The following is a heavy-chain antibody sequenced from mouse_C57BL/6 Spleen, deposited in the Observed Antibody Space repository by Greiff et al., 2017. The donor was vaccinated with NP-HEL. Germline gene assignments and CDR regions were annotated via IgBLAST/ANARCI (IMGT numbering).Heavy chain of an antibody. CDR2: INPSTGGT. J-gene: IGHJ1*03. CDR1: GYSFTGYY. Sequence: EVKLVESGPELVKPGASVKISCKASGYSFTGYYMNWVKQSPEKSLEWIGEINPSTGGTTYNQKFKAKATLTVDKSSSTAYMQLKSLTSEDSAVYYCFTTVVAPFDVWGTGTTVTVSS. D-gene: IGHD1-1*01. CDR3: FTTVVAPFDV. V-gene: IGHV1-42*01.